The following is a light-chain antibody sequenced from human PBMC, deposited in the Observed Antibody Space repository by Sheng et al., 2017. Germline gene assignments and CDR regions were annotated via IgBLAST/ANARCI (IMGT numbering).Light chain of an antibody. J-gene: IGKJ2*01. V-gene: IGKV1-33*01. CDR3: QQYDDLPYT. CDR1: QGITNN. CDR2: DAS. Sequence: DIQMTQSPSSLSASVGDRVTITCQASQGITNNLNWYQQKPGKAPKSLIYDASNLETGVPSRFSGSGSGTDFTFTISSLQPEDTATYFCQQYDDLPYTFGPGDRSWRSN.